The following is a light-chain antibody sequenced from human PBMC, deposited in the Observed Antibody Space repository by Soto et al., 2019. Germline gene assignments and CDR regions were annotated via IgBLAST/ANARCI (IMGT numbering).Light chain of an antibody. V-gene: IGKV3-20*01. J-gene: IGKJ5*01. CDR3: QQYGSSSIT. CDR1: QSVSSSY. CDR2: GAS. Sequence: DIVLTHSPGTLSLSPGERATLSCRASQSVSSSYLAWYQQKPGQAPRLLIYGASSRATGIPDRFSGSGSGTDFTLTISRLEPEDFAVYYCQQYGSSSITFGQGTRLEIK.